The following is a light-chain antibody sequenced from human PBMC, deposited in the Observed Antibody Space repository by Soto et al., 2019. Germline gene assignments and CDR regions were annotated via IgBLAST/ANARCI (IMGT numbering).Light chain of an antibody. CDR2: GNN. V-gene: IGLV1-40*01. CDR3: QSYATGLSVLYV. Sequence: QSVLTKPPSVSGAPGQRVTISCTGSSSNIGAGYDVHWYQQLPGTAPKLLIYGNNNRPSGVPDRFSGSKSGTSASLAVTGLQAEDEADYYCQSYATGLSVLYVFGTGTEVTVL. CDR1: SSNIGAGYD. J-gene: IGLJ1*01.